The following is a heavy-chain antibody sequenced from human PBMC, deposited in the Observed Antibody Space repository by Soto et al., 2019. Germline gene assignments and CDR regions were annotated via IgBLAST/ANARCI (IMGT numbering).Heavy chain of an antibody. CDR2: INAGNGNT. Sequence: ASVKVSCKASEYTFTRYAMHWVRQAPGQRLEWMGWINAGNGNTKYSQKFQGRVTITRDTSASTAYMELSSLRSEDTAVYYCARVNKGYYYYGMDVWGQGTTVTVSS. CDR3: ARVNKGYYYYGMDV. V-gene: IGHV1-3*01. J-gene: IGHJ6*02. CDR1: EYTFTRYA.